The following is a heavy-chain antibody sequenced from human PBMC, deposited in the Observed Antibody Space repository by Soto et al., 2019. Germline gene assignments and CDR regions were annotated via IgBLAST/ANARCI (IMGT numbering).Heavy chain of an antibody. J-gene: IGHJ4*02. CDR1: GFTFSSYA. D-gene: IGHD1-1*01. Sequence: EVQLLESGGGWVQPGGSLRLSCAASGFTFSSYAMSWVRQAPGKGLEWVSAISGSGGSTYYADSVKGRFTISRGNSKNPLDLQMNSVRAEDTAVYYCAKKRGYNWNDLIDYWGQGTLVTVSS. CDR2: ISGSGGST. CDR3: AKKRGYNWNDLIDY. V-gene: IGHV3-23*01.